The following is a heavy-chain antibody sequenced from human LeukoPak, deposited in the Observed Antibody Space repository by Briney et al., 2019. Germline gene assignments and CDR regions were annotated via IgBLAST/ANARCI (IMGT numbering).Heavy chain of an antibody. J-gene: IGHJ4*02. D-gene: IGHD6-19*01. CDR3: ARDSVAGTLFDY. CDR2: ISYDGSNK. CDR1: GFTFSSYA. Sequence: HPGGSLRLSCAASGFTFSSYAMHWVRQAPGKGLEWVAVISYDGSNKYYADSVKGRFTISRDNSKNTLYLQMNSLRAEDTAVYYCARDSVAGTLFDYWGQGTLVTVSS. V-gene: IGHV3-30*04.